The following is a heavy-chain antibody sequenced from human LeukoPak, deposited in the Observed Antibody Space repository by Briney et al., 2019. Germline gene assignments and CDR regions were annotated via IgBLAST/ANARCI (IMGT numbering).Heavy chain of an antibody. CDR3: AKIEDYILDY. Sequence: PGGSLRVSCAASGFTFSSYAMSWVRQAPGKGLEWVSAISGSGGSTYYADSVKGRFTISRDNSKSTLYLQMNSLRAEDTAVYYCAKIEDYILDYWGQGTLVTVSS. CDR2: ISGSGGST. CDR1: GFTFSSYA. J-gene: IGHJ4*02. V-gene: IGHV3-23*01. D-gene: IGHD4-11*01.